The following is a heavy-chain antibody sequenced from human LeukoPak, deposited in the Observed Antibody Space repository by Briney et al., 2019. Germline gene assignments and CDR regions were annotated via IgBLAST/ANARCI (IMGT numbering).Heavy chain of an antibody. CDR2: ISYDGTNK. Sequence: EGSLRLSCAASGFTFSSYGMHWVRQAPGKGLEWVAVISYDGTNKYYADSVKGRFTISRDNSKNTLYLQMNSLRAEDTAVYYCAKDRSGGYYETNYYYGMDVWGLGTTVTVS. D-gene: IGHD2-21*02. CDR1: GFTFSSYG. V-gene: IGHV3-30*18. J-gene: IGHJ6*02. CDR3: AKDRSGGYYETNYYYGMDV.